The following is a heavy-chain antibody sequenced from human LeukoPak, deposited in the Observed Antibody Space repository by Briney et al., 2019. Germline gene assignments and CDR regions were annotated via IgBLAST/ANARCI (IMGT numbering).Heavy chain of an antibody. V-gene: IGHV1-3*01. J-gene: IGHJ4*02. CDR3: AREGSKLAVAGSYFDY. D-gene: IGHD6-19*01. CDR2: INAGNGNT. CDR1: GYTFTSYA. Sequence: ASVKVSCKASGYTFTSYAMHWVRQAPGQRLEWMGWINAGNGNTKYSQKFQGRVTITRDTSASTAYMELSSLRSEDTAVYYCAREGSKLAVAGSYFDYWGQGTLVTVSS.